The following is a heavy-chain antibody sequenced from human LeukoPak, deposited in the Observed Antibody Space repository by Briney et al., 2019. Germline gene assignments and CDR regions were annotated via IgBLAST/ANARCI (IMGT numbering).Heavy chain of an antibody. J-gene: IGHJ5*02. D-gene: IGHD3-10*01. Sequence: GASVKVSCKASGYTFTGYYMHWVRQAPGQGLEWMGWINPNSGGTNYAQKFQGRVTMTRDTSISTAYMELSRLRSDDTAVYYCAREERITMVRGVIRWFDPWDQGTLVTVSS. CDR1: GYTFTGYY. CDR2: INPNSGGT. V-gene: IGHV1-2*02. CDR3: AREERITMVRGVIRWFDP.